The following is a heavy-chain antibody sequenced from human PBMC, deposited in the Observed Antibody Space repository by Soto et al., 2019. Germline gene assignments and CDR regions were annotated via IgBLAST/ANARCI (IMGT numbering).Heavy chain of an antibody. CDR3: ARSDASTSHPLDL. J-gene: IGHJ5*02. D-gene: IGHD2-2*01. Sequence: ASGTVFGKASGCNLANFSVDWVRQTPGQGLEWMGRMNPSGGGTRYAQAFQGRVTMTRDASISTAYMEVTSLRHGDTAVYFCARSDASTSHPLDLWAPGTLVTVPS. V-gene: IGHV1-46*01. CDR1: GCNLANFS. CDR2: MNPSGGGT.